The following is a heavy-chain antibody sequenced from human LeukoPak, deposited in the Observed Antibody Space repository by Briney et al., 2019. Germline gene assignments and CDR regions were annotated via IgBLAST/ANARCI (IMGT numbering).Heavy chain of an antibody. D-gene: IGHD4-17*01. Sequence: ASVKVSCKASGSTFTDYYIHWVRQAPGQGLEWMGWINPNSGGTNYAQKFQGRVTMTRDTSISTAYMELSRLRSDDTAVYYCARDHGNDYGDAPSDYWGQGTLVTVSS. CDR1: GSTFTDYY. J-gene: IGHJ4*02. CDR2: INPNSGGT. V-gene: IGHV1-2*02. CDR3: ARDHGNDYGDAPSDY.